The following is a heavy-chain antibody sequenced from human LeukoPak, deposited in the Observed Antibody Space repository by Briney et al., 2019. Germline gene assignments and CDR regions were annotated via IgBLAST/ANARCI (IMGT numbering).Heavy chain of an antibody. CDR3: ARGLVPGYSSGWYNYYGMDV. Sequence: GASVKVSCKASGYTFTSYDINWVRQATGQGLEWMGWMNPNSGNTGYEQKFQGRVTMTRNTSISTAYMELSSLRSEDTAVYYCARGLVPGYSSGWYNYYGMDVWGQGTTVTVSS. V-gene: IGHV1-8*01. D-gene: IGHD6-19*01. J-gene: IGHJ6*02. CDR2: MNPNSGNT. CDR1: GYTFTSYD.